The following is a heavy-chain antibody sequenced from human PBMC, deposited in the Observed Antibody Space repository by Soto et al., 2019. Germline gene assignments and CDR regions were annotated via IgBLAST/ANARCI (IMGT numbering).Heavy chain of an antibody. J-gene: IGHJ4*02. CDR2: ISSRSSYI. CDR3: ARGHRAPEDYDFWSGYYTIEFDY. V-gene: IGHV3-21*01. D-gene: IGHD3-3*01. CDR1: GFTFSSYS. Sequence: EVQLVESGGGLVKPGGSLRLSCAASGFTFSSYSMNWVRQAPGKGLEWVSSISSRSSYIYYADSVKGRFTISRDNAKNSLYLQMNSLRAEDTAVYYFARGHRAPEDYDFWSGYYTIEFDYWGRGTLVTVFS.